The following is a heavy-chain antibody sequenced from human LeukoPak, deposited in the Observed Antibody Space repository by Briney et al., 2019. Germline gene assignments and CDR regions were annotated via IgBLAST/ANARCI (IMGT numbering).Heavy chain of an antibody. Sequence: SETLSLTCAVYGGSFSGYYWRWIRQPPGKGLEWIGEINHSGSINYNPSLKSRVTISVDTSKNQFSLKLSSVTAADTAVYYCARGVWFGDLVLGHYYYYGMDVWGQGTTVTVSS. CDR1: GGSFSGYY. CDR3: ARGVWFGDLVLGHYYYYGMDV. J-gene: IGHJ6*02. D-gene: IGHD3-10*01. V-gene: IGHV4-34*01. CDR2: INHSGSI.